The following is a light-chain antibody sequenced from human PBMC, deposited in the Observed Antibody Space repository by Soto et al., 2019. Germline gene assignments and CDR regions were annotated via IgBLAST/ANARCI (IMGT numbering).Light chain of an antibody. CDR3: QQLNSYSIVT. V-gene: IGKV1-9*01. CDR1: QDISSY. J-gene: IGKJ3*01. CDR2: GAS. Sequence: DIPLTQSPSFLSASVGDRVTITCRASQDISSYLAWYQQKPGKAPNLLIFGASSLQSGVTSRFSGSGSGTEFTLTISSLQPEDFATYYCQQLNSYSIVTFGPGTKVDIK.